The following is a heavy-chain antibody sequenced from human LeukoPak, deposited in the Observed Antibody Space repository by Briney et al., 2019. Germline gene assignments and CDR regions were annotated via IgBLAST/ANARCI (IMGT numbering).Heavy chain of an antibody. V-gene: IGHV4-59*01. D-gene: IGHD6-13*01. J-gene: IGHJ4*02. CDR1: GGSISSYY. Sequence: PSETLSLTCTVSGGSISSYYWSWIRQPPGKGLEWIGYIYYSGSTNYNPSLKSRVTISVDTSKNQFSLKLSSVTAADTAVYYCARGLAAAGINFDYWGQGTLVTVSS. CDR2: IYYSGST. CDR3: ARGLAAAGINFDY.